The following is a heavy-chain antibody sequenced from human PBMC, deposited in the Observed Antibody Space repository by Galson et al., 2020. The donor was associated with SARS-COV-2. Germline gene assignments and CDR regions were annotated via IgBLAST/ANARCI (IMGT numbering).Heavy chain of an antibody. V-gene: IGHV4-34*01. CDR2: IDHSGIT. J-gene: IGHJ6*03. CDR1: GGSLNGYY. D-gene: IGHD3-9*01. CDR3: ARGHYDFFTAYMTHFMDV. Sequence: SETLSLTCDVSGGSLNGYYWTWLRQSPEKGLEWIGEIDHSGITKYSPALKSRVTISLDKSKKRFSLQQRSVTATDTAVYFCARGHYDFFTAYMTHFMDVWGMGTTVTVSS.